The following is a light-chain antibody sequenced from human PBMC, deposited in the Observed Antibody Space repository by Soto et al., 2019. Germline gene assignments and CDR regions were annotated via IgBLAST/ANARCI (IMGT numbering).Light chain of an antibody. CDR1: ENINTY. V-gene: IGKV3-11*01. CDR3: QHRYNWPLT. Sequence: MVLTQSPATLSVSPGETATLSCRASENINTYLAWYQQKPGQAPKLLTHDASNRATGIPARFSASGSGTDFTLSISSIEPEDFAVYYCQHRYNWPLTFGGGTKVDIK. J-gene: IGKJ4*01. CDR2: DAS.